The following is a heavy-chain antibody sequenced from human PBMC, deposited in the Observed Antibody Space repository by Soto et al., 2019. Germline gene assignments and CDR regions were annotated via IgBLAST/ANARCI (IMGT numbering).Heavy chain of an antibody. Sequence: PGGSLRFSCAASGFTFSSYWMHWVRQAPGKGLVWVSRINSDGSSTSYADSVKGRFTISRDNAKNTLYLQMNSLRAEDTAVYYCARDFSYSSSWRYYYYGMDVWGQGTTVTVSS. D-gene: IGHD6-13*01. J-gene: IGHJ6*02. CDR3: ARDFSYSSSWRYYYYGMDV. CDR2: INSDGSST. CDR1: GFTFSSYW. V-gene: IGHV3-74*01.